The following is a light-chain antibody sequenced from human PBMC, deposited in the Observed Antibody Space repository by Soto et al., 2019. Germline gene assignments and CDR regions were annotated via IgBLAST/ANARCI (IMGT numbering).Light chain of an antibody. Sequence: DIQMTQSPSSLSASVGDRVTITCQASQDITNYLNWYQQKPGKAPKLLIYDASNLETGVPSRFSGSRSGTDFTFTISSLQPEDIATYYCQHYDNLPPITFGQGTRLEIK. CDR1: QDITNY. J-gene: IGKJ5*01. CDR3: QHYDNLPPIT. CDR2: DAS. V-gene: IGKV1-33*01.